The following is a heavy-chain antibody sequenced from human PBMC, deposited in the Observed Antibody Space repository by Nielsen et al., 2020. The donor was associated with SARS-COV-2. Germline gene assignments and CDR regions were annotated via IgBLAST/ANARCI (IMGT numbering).Heavy chain of an antibody. CDR2: ISYDGSNK. CDR1: GFTFSSYA. V-gene: IGHV3-30*04. J-gene: IGHJ6*02. Sequence: GESLKISCAASGFTFSSYAMHWVRQAPGKGLEWVAVISYDGSNKYYADSVKGRFTISRDNSKNTLYLQMNSLRAEDTALYHCTTGIGYYYYGMDVWGQGTTVTVSS. D-gene: IGHD1-1*01. CDR3: TTGIGYYYYGMDV.